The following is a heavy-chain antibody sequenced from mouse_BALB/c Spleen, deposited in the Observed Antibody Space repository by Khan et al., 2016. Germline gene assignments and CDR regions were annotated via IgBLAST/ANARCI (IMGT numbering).Heavy chain of an antibody. Sequence: QVQPQQSGAELVRPGTSVKVSCKASGYAFTNYLIEWVKQRPGQGLEWIGVINPGSGGTNYNEKFKGKATLTADKSSSTAYMQLSSLTSDDSAVYFCARGGSTYAMDYWGQGTSVTVSS. D-gene: IGHD1-1*02. CDR3: ARGGSTYAMDY. CDR2: INPGSGGT. V-gene: IGHV1-54*01. J-gene: IGHJ4*01. CDR1: GYAFTNYL.